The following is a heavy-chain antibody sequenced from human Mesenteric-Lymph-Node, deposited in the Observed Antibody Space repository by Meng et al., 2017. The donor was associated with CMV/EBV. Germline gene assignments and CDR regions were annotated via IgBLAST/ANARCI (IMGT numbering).Heavy chain of an antibody. CDR1: GFNFIRYA. J-gene: IGHJ6*02. D-gene: IGHD3-10*01. CDR2: ISYEGSDK. V-gene: IGHV3-30*04. CDR3: ARGGGGAMDV. Sequence: GESLKISCAASGFNFIRYAMHWVRQAPGKGLEWVAGISYEGSDKFYADSVKGRFSISRDNSRNTLFLQMNSLRPEETAVYYCARGGGGAMDVWGQGTTVTVSS.